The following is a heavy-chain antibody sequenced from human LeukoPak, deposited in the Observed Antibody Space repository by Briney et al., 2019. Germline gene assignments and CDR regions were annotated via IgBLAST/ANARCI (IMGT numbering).Heavy chain of an antibody. CDR2: INPNSGGT. J-gene: IGHJ5*02. Sequence: ASVKVSCKASGYTLTCYYMHWVRQAPGQGREWMGWINPNSGGTNYAQKFQGRVTMTRDTSISTAYMELSRLRSDDTAVYYCARVAVLPWSSGTHKNWFDPWGQGTLVTVSS. D-gene: IGHD2-8*02. V-gene: IGHV1-2*02. CDR3: ARVAVLPWSSGTHKNWFDP. CDR1: GYTLTCYY.